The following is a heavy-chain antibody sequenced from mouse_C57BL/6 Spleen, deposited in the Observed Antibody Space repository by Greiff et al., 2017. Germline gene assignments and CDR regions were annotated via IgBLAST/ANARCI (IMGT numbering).Heavy chain of an antibody. CDR3: IIYYGNYRHFDV. CDR2: IRLKSDNYAT. CDR1: GFTFSNYW. V-gene: IGHV6-3*01. J-gene: IGHJ1*03. D-gene: IGHD2-1*01. Sequence: EVKLEESGGGLVQPGGSMKLSCVASGFTFSNYWMNWVRQSPEKGLEWVAQIRLKSDNYATHYAESVKGRFTISRDDSKSSVYLQMNNLRAEDTGIYYCIIYYGNYRHFDVWGTGTTVTVSS.